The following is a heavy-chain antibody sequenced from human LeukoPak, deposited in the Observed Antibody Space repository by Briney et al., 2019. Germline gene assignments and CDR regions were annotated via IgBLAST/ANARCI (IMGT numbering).Heavy chain of an antibody. CDR1: GFTFSSYE. V-gene: IGHV3-21*05. J-gene: IGHJ4*02. D-gene: IGHD6-6*01. CDR2: ISSINTYI. CDR3: AREESSSSGYYFDY. Sequence: GGSLRLSCAASGFTFSSYEMNWVRQAPGKGLEWVSYISSINTYIYYADSVKGRFTISRDNAKNSLYLQMNSLRAEDTAVYYCAREESSSSGYYFDYWGQGTLVTVSS.